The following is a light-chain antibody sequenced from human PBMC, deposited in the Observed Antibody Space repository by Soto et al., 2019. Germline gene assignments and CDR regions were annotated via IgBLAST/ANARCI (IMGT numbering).Light chain of an antibody. CDR1: SSDVGAYNY. CDR2: EVS. V-gene: IGLV2-14*01. J-gene: IGLJ2*01. CDR3: SSYTTSNTGV. Sequence: QSVLTQPASVSGSPGQSITISCTGTSSDVGAYNYVSWYQHHPGKAPKLMIYEVSSRPSGVSNRFSGSKSGNTASLTISGLQAEDEADYYCSSYTTSNTGVFGGGTKVTVL.